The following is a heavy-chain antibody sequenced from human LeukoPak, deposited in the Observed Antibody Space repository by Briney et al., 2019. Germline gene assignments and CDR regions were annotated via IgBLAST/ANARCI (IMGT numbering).Heavy chain of an antibody. CDR1: GGSFSGYY. CDR3: ARTGYSSSWLNFDY. D-gene: IGHD6-13*01. J-gene: IGHJ4*02. Sequence: PSETLSLTCAVYGGSFSGYYWSWIRQPPGKGLEWIGEINHSGSTNYNPSLKSRVTISVDTSKNQFSLKLSSVAAADTAVYYCARTGYSSSWLNFDYWGQGTLVTVSS. CDR2: INHSGST. V-gene: IGHV4-34*01.